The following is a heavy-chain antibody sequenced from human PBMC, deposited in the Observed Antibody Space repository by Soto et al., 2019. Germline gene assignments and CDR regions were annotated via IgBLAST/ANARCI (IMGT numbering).Heavy chain of an antibody. Sequence: EVQLVESGGALVQPGGSLRLSCVASGFKFSIYSMNWIRQAPGKGLEWSAYITSDTKTIKYADSVKGRFTISRDNAKSSVYLQMNSLSDEDTAVYYCARSVEGHFDYWGQGAVVTVSS. CDR1: GFKFSIYS. J-gene: IGHJ4*02. D-gene: IGHD6-19*01. CDR3: ARSVEGHFDY. CDR2: ITSDTKTI. V-gene: IGHV3-48*02.